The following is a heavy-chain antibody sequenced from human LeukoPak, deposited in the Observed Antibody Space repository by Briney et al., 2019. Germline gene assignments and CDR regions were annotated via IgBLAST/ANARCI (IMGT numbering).Heavy chain of an antibody. V-gene: IGHV3-23*01. CDR2: SGSGGST. D-gene: IGHD2-2*01. Sequence: GGSLRLSCAASGLTFSSYAMSWVRQAPGKGLEWVSGSGSGGSTHYADSVKGRFTISRDNAKNSLYLQMNSLRAEDTAVYYCVRDSAHTVVVPAVIPPGLDNWFDPWGQGTLVTVSS. CDR3: VRDSAHTVVVPAVIPPGLDNWFDP. CDR1: GLTFSSYA. J-gene: IGHJ5*02.